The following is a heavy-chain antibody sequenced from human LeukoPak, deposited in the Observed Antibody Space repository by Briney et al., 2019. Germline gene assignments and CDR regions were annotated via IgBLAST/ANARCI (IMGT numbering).Heavy chain of an antibody. CDR1: GASFSGYY. CDR3: ARGLISSSWRNNWFDP. CDR2: INHSGST. D-gene: IGHD6-13*01. Sequence: SETPSLTCAVYGASFSGYYWNWIRQPPGKGLEWIGEINHSGSTNYNPSLKSRVTISVDTSKNQFSLKLNSVTAADTAVYYCARGLISSSWRNNWFDPWGQGTLVTVSS. V-gene: IGHV4-34*01. J-gene: IGHJ5*02.